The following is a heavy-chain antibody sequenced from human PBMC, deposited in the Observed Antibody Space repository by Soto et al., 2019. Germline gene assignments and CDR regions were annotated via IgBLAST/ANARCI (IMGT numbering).Heavy chain of an antibody. D-gene: IGHD4-17*01. J-gene: IGHJ4*02. CDR1: GGTFSSYT. Sequence: SLKVSCKASGGTFSSYTISWVRQAPGQGLEWMGRIIPILGIANYAQKFQGRVTITADKSTSTAYMELSSLRSEDTAVYYCARTLYGDNVDYWGQGTLVNVSS. CDR3: ARTLYGDNVDY. CDR2: IIPILGIA. V-gene: IGHV1-69*02.